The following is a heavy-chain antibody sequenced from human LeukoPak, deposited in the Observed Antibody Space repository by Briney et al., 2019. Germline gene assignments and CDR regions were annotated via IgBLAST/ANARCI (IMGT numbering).Heavy chain of an antibody. J-gene: IGHJ4*02. Sequence: GESLKISCKGSGYSFTNYWIGWVRQMPGKGLEWMGIIYPDDSDTRYSPSFQGQVTISADKSITTAYLQWSSLKASDTAMYCCASYRGSSGRHFDYWGQGTLVTVSS. CDR1: GYSFTNYW. CDR2: IYPDDSDT. D-gene: IGHD6-6*01. V-gene: IGHV5-51*01. CDR3: ASYRGSSGRHFDY.